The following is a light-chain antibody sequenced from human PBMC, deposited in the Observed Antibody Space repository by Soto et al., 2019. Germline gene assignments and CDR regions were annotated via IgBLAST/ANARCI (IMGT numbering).Light chain of an antibody. V-gene: IGLV1-44*01. CDR1: SSNIGRNT. Sequence: QSVLTQPPSASGTPGQRVTISCSGSSSNIGRNTVNWYQQLPGTAPRLLTHSNYQRPSRVPDRFSGSKSGTSASLAISGLQSEDDGDYYCAAWDDSLNGYVLGTGTKVTVL. J-gene: IGLJ1*01. CDR2: SNY. CDR3: AAWDDSLNGYV.